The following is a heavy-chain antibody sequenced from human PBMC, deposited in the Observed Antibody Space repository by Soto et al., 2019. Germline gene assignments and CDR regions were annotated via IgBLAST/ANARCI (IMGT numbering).Heavy chain of an antibody. Sequence: QMQLQESGPGLVKPSETLSLTCTVSGDSISSFYWSWIRQPPGKGLEWIGYINYSGTTNYNPSHESRVTISVNTSKNLFTLNLSSVTAADTAVYFCAWAGTNSRYFDLWGRGTLVTVSS. CDR2: INYSGTT. CDR1: GDSISSFY. D-gene: IGHD7-27*01. V-gene: IGHV4-59*01. J-gene: IGHJ2*01. CDR3: AWAGTNSRYFDL.